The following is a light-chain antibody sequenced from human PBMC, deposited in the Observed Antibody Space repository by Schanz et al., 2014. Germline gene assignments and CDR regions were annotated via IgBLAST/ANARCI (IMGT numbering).Light chain of an antibody. J-gene: IGKJ3*01. V-gene: IGKV3-20*01. CDR1: QSVSSSY. CDR3: QQYGSSRFT. Sequence: EIVLTQSPVTLSVSPGERATLSCRASQSVSSSYLAWYQQKPGQAPRLLIYGASSRATGIPDRFSGSGSVTDFTLTISTLEPEDSAVYYCQQYGSSRFTFGPGTKVDIK. CDR2: GAS.